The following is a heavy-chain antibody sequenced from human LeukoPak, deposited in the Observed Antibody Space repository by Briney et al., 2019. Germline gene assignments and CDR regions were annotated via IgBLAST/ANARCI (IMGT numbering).Heavy chain of an antibody. Sequence: GGSLRLSCAASGFTFSSYAMSWVRQAPGKGLEWVSAISGSGGSTYYADSVKGRFTISRDNSKNTLYLQMNSLRAEDTAVYYCAKDFYTHMWPISAPPLDYWGQGTLVTVSS. V-gene: IGHV3-23*01. CDR1: GFTFSSYA. CDR3: AKDFYTHMWPISAPPLDY. CDR2: ISGSGGST. D-gene: IGHD3-16*01. J-gene: IGHJ4*02.